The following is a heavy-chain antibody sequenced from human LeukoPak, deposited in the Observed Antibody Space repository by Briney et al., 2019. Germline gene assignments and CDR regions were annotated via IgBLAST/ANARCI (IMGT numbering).Heavy chain of an antibody. CDR2: ISSSSSYI. V-gene: IGHV3-21*01. CDR3: ARDLLDYSNYPVFYYYYGMDV. D-gene: IGHD4-11*01. J-gene: IGHJ6*02. Sequence: PGGSLRLSCAASGFTFSSYSMNWVRQAPGKGLEWVSSISSSSSYIYYADSAKGRFTISRDNAKNSLYLQMNSLRAEDTAVYYCARDLLDYSNYPVFYYYYGMDVWGQGTTVTVSS. CDR1: GFTFSSYS.